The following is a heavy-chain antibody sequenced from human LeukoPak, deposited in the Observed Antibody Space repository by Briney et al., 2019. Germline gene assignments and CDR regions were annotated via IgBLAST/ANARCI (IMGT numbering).Heavy chain of an antibody. J-gene: IGHJ3*02. D-gene: IGHD5-12*01. CDR3: ARSCRILDIVATIRARLGGNGFDI. CDR2: IYYTGNT. CDR1: GDSITGYY. Sequence: SETLSLTCTVSGDSITGYYWGWIRQPPGKGLEWIGNIYYTGNTYYNASLKSRVTISVDTSKNQFSLKVISMTAADKAVYYCARSCRILDIVATIRARLGGNGFDIWGQGTMVTVSS. V-gene: IGHV4-39*07.